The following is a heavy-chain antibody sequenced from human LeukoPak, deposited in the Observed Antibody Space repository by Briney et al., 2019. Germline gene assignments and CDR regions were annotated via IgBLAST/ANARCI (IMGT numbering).Heavy chain of an antibody. CDR1: GFTFSSYA. V-gene: IGHV3-30*04. Sequence: GGSLRLSCAASGFTFSSYAMHWVRQAPGKGLEWVAVISYDGSNKYYADSVKGRFTISRDNSKNMLYLQMNSLRAEDTAVYYCAREENLNYYYYGMDVWGQGTTVTVSS. J-gene: IGHJ6*02. D-gene: IGHD1-14*01. CDR3: AREENLNYYYYGMDV. CDR2: ISYDGSNK.